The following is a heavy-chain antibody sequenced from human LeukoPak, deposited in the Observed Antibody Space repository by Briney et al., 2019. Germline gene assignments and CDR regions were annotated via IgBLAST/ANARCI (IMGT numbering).Heavy chain of an antibody. Sequence: SETLSLTCTVAGGSIDSTKYYWGWIRQTPGRGLEWIGGIYYSGLIYYRPSLRSPFTMSVDTAKRQFSLRLTSVIAADTGIYYCPRLKHGGSWYEAYYYSYYMDAWGRGTTVTVSS. J-gene: IGHJ6*03. CDR3: PRLKHGGSWYEAYYYSYYMDA. CDR2: IYYSGLI. D-gene: IGHD6-13*01. V-gene: IGHV4-39*01. CDR1: GGSIDSTKYY.